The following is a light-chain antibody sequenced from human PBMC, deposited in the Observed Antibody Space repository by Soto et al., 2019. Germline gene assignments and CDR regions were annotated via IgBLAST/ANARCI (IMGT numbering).Light chain of an antibody. CDR2: DAS. J-gene: IGKJ4*01. CDR3: QQRSNSPLT. Sequence: EIVLTQSPATLSLSPGERATLSCRASQSVSSYLAWYQQKPGQAPRLLIYDASNRATGIPARFSRSESGTAGTHPISSLEHEDLVVYYCQQRSNSPLTFGGGTKVEIK. V-gene: IGKV3-11*01. CDR1: QSVSSY.